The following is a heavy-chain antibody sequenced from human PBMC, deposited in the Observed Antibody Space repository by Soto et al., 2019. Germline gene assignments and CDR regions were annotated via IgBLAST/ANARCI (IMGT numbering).Heavy chain of an antibody. CDR3: ARYYYDSSGYDGMDV. Sequence: EVQLVESGGGLVQPGGSLRLSCAAFGFKISSSSMNWVRQAPGRGLEWVAYISDSGSNTLYADSVKGRFTVSRDTAKNSLYRQMSGLRDEDRALYYCARYYYDSSGYDGMDVWCQGTTVTVSS. D-gene: IGHD3-22*01. CDR1: GFKISSSS. J-gene: IGHJ6*02. V-gene: IGHV3-48*02. CDR2: ISDSGSNT.